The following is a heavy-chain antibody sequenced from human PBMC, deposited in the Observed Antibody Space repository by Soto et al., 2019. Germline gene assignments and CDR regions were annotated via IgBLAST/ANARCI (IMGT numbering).Heavy chain of an antibody. D-gene: IGHD4-17*01. CDR1: GFTFSSYG. CDR3: AKDTGDYPFDY. Sequence: PGGSLRLSCAASGFTFSSYGMHWVRQAPGKGLEWVAVISYDGSNKYYADSVKGRFTISRDNSKNTLYLQMNSLRAEDTAVYYCAKDTGDYPFDYWGQGTLVTVSS. CDR2: ISYDGSNK. V-gene: IGHV3-30*18. J-gene: IGHJ4*02.